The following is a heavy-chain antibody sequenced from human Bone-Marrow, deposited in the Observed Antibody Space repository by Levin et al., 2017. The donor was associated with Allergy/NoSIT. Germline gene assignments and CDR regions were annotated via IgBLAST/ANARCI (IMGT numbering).Heavy chain of an antibody. V-gene: IGHV4-39*07. D-gene: IGHD5-12*01. J-gene: IGHJ3*01. Sequence: SQTLSLTCSVSGDSIKNVDYYWGWIRLSPGKGLEWIGNIYYSGSTFYNPSLRSRVTMSVDTSKNQFFLKLNSVTAADTAVYYCAKKWMDAFDVWGQGAMVTVS. CDR2: IYYSGST. CDR1: GDSIKNVDYY. CDR3: AKKWMDAFDV.